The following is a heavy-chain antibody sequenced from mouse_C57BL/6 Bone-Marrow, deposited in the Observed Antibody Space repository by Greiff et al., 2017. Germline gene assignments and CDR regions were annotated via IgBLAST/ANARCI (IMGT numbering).Heavy chain of an antibody. CDR2: IWWDDDK. CDR1: GFSLSTFGMG. CDR3: ARIRTTGPFFAY. D-gene: IGHD2-1*01. V-gene: IGHV8-8*01. Sequence: QVQLQQSGPGILQPSQTLSLTCSFSGFSLSTFGMGVGWIRQPSGKGLEWLAHIWWDDDKYYNPALKSRLTISKDTSKNQVFLQIANVDAADTATYYCARIRTTGPFFAYWGQGTLVTVSA. J-gene: IGHJ3*01.